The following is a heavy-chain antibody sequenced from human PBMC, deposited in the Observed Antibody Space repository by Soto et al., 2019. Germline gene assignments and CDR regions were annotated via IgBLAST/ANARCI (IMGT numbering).Heavy chain of an antibody. J-gene: IGHJ3*02. CDR3: AKYLYDHTSSRGASDI. V-gene: IGHV3-23*01. CDR2: IGGTGDRT. D-gene: IGHD3-22*01. CDR1: GFTFNTYA. Sequence: PGGSLRLSCAGSGFTFNTYAMNWVRQAPGKGLEWVSAIGGTGDRTYYADNVKGRFTVSRDNSRSKLNLQLNSLRAEDTVLYYFAKYLYDHTSSRGASDIWGQGTMVTVSS.